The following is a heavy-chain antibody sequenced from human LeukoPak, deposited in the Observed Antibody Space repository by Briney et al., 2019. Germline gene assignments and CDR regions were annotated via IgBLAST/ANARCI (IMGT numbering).Heavy chain of an antibody. CDR2: VFYSGTT. J-gene: IGHJ4*02. CDR1: GGSFFSSSDY. CDR3: ARHGTCSRARCDRFIDY. V-gene: IGHV4-39*01. Sequence: SETLSLTCNVSGGSFFSSSDYWAWIRQPPGMGLEWIGSVFYSGTTYYSPSLRSRVTISVDTSKNQFFLKMNSVTAADTAVYYCARHGTCSRARCDRFIDYWGQGTLVTVSS. D-gene: IGHD2/OR15-2a*01.